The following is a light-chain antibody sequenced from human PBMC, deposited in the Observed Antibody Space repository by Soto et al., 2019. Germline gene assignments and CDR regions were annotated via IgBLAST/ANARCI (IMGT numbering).Light chain of an antibody. CDR1: QNIRGIY. CDR3: QQYTDSFIT. V-gene: IGKV3-20*01. CDR2: GSS. Sequence: EMVLTQSPGTLSLSPGERASLSCRASQNIRGIYLAWYQQKPGQAPRLLIYGSSYRATGIPDRFSGSGSGTDFTLTINGLEPEDFAFHYCQQYTDSFITFG. J-gene: IGKJ5*01.